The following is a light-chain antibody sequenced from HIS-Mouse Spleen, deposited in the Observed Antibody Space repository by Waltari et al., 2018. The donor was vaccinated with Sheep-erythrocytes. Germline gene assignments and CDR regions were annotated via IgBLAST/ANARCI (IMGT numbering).Light chain of an antibody. J-gene: IGLJ3*02. CDR1: AWPKKY. CDR3: YSTDSSGNHWV. CDR2: EDS. Sequence: SYELTQPPSVSVSPGKTARITCLGDAWPKKYAYGYQQKSGQAPVLVIYEDSKRPSGIPERFSGSTSGTMATLTISGAQVEDEADYYCYSTDSSGNHWVFGGGTKLTVL. V-gene: IGLV3-10*01.